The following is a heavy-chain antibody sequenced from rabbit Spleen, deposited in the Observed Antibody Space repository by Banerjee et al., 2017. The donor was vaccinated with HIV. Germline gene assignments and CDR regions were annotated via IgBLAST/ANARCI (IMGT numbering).Heavy chain of an antibody. CDR3: ARDTGTSFSTYGMDL. Sequence: QSLQESGGDLVQPGASLTLTCTASGFSFNSGYDMCWVRQAPGKGLEWIACIYAGSSGTTYSATWAKGRFTISKTSSTTVTLQMTSLTAADTATYFCARDTGTSFSTYGMDLWGPGTLVTVS. V-gene: IGHV1S40*01. CDR2: IYAGSSGTT. J-gene: IGHJ6*01. D-gene: IGHD8-1*01. CDR1: GFSFNSGYD.